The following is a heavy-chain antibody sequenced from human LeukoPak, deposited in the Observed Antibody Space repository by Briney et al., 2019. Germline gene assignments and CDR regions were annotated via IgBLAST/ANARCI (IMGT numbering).Heavy chain of an antibody. Sequence: GESLKISCKGSGYSFTSYWIGWVRQMPGKGLEWMGIIYPGDSDTRYSPSFQGQVTISADKSISTAYLQWSSLKASDTAMYYCARQGGYSSSWYPYYFDYWGQGTLVTVSS. CDR1: GYSFTSYW. CDR2: IYPGDSDT. J-gene: IGHJ4*02. CDR3: ARQGGYSSSWYPYYFDY. D-gene: IGHD6-13*01. V-gene: IGHV5-51*01.